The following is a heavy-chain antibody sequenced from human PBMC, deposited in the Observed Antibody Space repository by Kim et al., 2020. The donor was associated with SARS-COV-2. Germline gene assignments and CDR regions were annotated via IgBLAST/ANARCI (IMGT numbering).Heavy chain of an antibody. D-gene: IGHD3-22*01. CDR3: ASYYYDSSGYYYEY. J-gene: IGHJ4*02. CDR2: IYYSGST. V-gene: IGHV4-59*08. CDR1: GGSISSYY. Sequence: SETLSLTCIVSGGSISSYYWSWIRQPPGKGLEWIGYIYYSGSTNYNPSLKSRVTISVDTSKNQFSLKLSSVTAADTAVYYCASYYYDSSGYYYEYWGQGTLVTVSS.